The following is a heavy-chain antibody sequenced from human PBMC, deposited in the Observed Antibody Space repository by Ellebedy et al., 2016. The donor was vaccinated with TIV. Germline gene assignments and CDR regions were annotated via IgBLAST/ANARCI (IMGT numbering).Heavy chain of an antibody. D-gene: IGHD1-26*01. V-gene: IGHV6-1*01. CDR3: ARPEVGSY. J-gene: IGHJ4*02. CDR1: GDSVSSNSAT. Sequence: SQTLSLTCAISGDSVSSNSATWNWIRQSPSGGLEWLGRTYYRSKWSIDYAVSLRSRITINSDTSKNQFSLQLNSVTPEDTDVYYCARPEVGSYWGQGTLVTVSS. CDR2: TYYRSKWSI.